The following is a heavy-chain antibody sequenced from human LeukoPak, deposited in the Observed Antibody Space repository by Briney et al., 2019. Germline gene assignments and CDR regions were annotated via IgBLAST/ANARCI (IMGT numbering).Heavy chain of an antibody. CDR1: GGSISSYY. CDR2: IYYSGST. D-gene: IGHD2-21*02. J-gene: IGHJ4*02. V-gene: IGHV4-59*08. Sequence: SETLSLTCTVSGGSISSYYWSWIRQPPGKGLEWIGYIYYSGSTSYNPSLESRVTISVDTSKKQFSLKLRSVTAADTAVYYCARHRSGLLGGDFDYWGQGTLVTVSS. CDR3: ARHRSGLLGGDFDY.